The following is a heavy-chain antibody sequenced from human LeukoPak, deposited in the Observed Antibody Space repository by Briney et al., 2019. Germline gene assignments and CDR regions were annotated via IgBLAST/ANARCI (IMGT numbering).Heavy chain of an antibody. Sequence: SETLSLTCTVSGASISSYFWSWIRQPPGKGLEWIGYIYYSGSTNYNPSLKSRVTMSVDTSKNQFSLKLSSVTAADTAVYYCAATDVGVAATIDYWGQGTLVTVSS. CDR3: AATDVGVAATIDY. CDR2: IYYSGST. D-gene: IGHD6-19*01. V-gene: IGHV4-59*08. CDR1: GASISSYF. J-gene: IGHJ4*02.